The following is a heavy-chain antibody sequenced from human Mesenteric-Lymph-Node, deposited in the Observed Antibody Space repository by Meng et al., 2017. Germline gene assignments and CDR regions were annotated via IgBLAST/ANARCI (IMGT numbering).Heavy chain of an antibody. CDR3: ARVGWRQWSFDL. J-gene: IGHJ2*01. V-gene: IGHV4-31*01. Sequence: QVQLQESGPGLVKPSQTLSLTCTVSGGPIISDDYYWNWIRQHPGKGLEWIGYIYYTGNTYYNPSLDSLVTMSVDTSKNQFSLKLSSVTAADTAVYYCARVGWRQWSFDLWGRGTLVTVSS. CDR1: GGPIISDDYY. CDR2: IYYTGNT. D-gene: IGHD5-18*01.